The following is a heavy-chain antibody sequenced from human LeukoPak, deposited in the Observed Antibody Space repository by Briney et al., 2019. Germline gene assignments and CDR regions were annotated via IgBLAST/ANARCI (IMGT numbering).Heavy chain of an antibody. V-gene: IGHV3-30*18. Sequence: GGSLRLSCAASGFTFSSYGMHWVRQAPGKGLEWVAVISYDGSDKYYADSVKGRFTISRDNSKNTLYLQMNSLRAEDTAVYYCAKGTKAHILTAYMRDRWFDPWGQGTLVTVSS. CDR2: ISYDGSDK. J-gene: IGHJ5*02. D-gene: IGHD3-9*01. CDR1: GFTFSSYG. CDR3: AKGTKAHILTAYMRDRWFDP.